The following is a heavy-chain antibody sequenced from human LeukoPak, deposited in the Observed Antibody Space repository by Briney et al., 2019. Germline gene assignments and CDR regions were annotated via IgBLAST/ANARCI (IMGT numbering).Heavy chain of an antibody. CDR3: ARGKLWTYDSSGYYLDY. V-gene: IGHV3-66*01. CDR1: GFTVSRYY. CDR2: IHSVGTT. J-gene: IGHJ4*02. D-gene: IGHD3-22*01. Sequence: GGSLRLSCTPSGFTVSRYYMSWVRQAPGKGLGCVSLIHSVGTTFYADSVKGRFTLSRDNSKNTLYLQMNSLRAEDTAVYYCARGKLWTYDSSGYYLDYWGQGTLVTVSS.